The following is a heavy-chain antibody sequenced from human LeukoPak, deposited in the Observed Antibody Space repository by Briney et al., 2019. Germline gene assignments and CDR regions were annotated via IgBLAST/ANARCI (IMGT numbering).Heavy chain of an antibody. CDR2: INHSGST. J-gene: IGHJ4*02. CDR1: GGSFSGYY. Sequence: PSETLSLTCAVYGGSFSGYYWSWIRQPPGKGLEWIGEINHSGSTNYNPSLKSRVTISVDTSKNQFSLKLSSVTAADTAVYYCARLPANFWSGHSQNYYFDYWGQGTLVTVSS. D-gene: IGHD3-3*01. CDR3: ARLPANFWSGHSQNYYFDY. V-gene: IGHV4-34*01.